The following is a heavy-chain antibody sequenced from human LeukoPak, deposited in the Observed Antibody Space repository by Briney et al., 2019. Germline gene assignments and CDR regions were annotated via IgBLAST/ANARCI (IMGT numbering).Heavy chain of an antibody. Sequence: PGGSLSLSCEASGFTFSSYGMHWVRQAPGKGPEWVAVISYDGSNKYYADSVKGRFTISRDNSKNTLYLQMNSLRAEDTAVYYCAKGGYYYYGMDVWGQGTTVTVSS. V-gene: IGHV3-30*18. CDR2: ISYDGSNK. CDR3: AKGGYYYYGMDV. CDR1: GFTFSSYG. J-gene: IGHJ6*02.